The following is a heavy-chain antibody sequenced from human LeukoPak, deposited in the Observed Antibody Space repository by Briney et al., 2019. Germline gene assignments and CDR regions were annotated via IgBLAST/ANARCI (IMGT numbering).Heavy chain of an antibody. CDR2: ISWNSGSI. V-gene: IGHV3-9*03. J-gene: IGHJ4*02. CDR1: GFTFDDYA. CDR3: AKDRGSSSSYFDY. D-gene: IGHD6-6*01. Sequence: PGRSLRLSCAASGFTFDDYAMHWVRQAPGKGLEWVSGISWNSGSIGYADSVKGRFTISRDNAKNSLYLQVNSLRAEDMALYYCAKDRGSSSSYFDYWGQGTLVTVSS.